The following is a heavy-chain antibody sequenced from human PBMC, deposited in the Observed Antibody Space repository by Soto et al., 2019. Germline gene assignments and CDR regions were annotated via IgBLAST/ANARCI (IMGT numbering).Heavy chain of an antibody. D-gene: IGHD1-7*01. V-gene: IGHV3-33*01. J-gene: IGHJ5*02. CDR2: IWSDGSNK. CDR3: ARDGVGTTLRALNWFDH. CDR1: GFTFSSYG. Sequence: QVQLVESGGGVVQPGRSLRLSCAASGFTFSSYGMHWVRQAPGKGLECVAVIWSDGSNKYYADSVKGRFTISRDNSKNTLYLQMNSLRAEDTAVYYCARDGVGTTLRALNWFDHWGQGTLVTVSS.